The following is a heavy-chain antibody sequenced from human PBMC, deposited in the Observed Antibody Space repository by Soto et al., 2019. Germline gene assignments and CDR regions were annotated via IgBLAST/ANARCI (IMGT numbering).Heavy chain of an antibody. CDR3: ARTKVAAGDYYYYMDV. J-gene: IGHJ6*03. Sequence: QVQLQESGPGLVKPSETLSLTCTVSGASIRNYYWSWIRQPPGKGLEWIGYMYYSGSTNYNPSPKSRVTISVDTSKSQFSLKLSSVTATDTAVYYCARTKVAAGDYYYYMDVWGKGTTVTVSS. V-gene: IGHV4-59*08. CDR2: MYYSGST. CDR1: GASIRNYY. D-gene: IGHD6-13*01.